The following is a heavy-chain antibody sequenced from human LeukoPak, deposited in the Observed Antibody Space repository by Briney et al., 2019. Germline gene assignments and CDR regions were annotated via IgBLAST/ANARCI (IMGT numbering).Heavy chain of an antibody. CDR3: ARGHSPSSGDILTGPGDY. V-gene: IGHV4-59*08. Sequence: SETLSLTCTVSGGSISSYYWSWIRQPPGKGLEWIGYIYYSGSTNYNPSLKSRVTISVDTSKNQFSLKLSSVTAADTAVYYCARGHSPSSGDILTGPGDYWGQGTLVTVSS. D-gene: IGHD3-9*01. J-gene: IGHJ4*02. CDR1: GGSISSYY. CDR2: IYYSGST.